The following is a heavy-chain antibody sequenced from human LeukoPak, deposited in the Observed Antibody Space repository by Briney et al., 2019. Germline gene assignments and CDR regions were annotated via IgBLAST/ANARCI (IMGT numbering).Heavy chain of an antibody. Sequence: GGSLRLSCSASGFTFSNYAMHWVRQAPGKGLEWVSLISSGGTYEYYADSVKGRFTISRNNSKNTLYLQLNSLRAEDTAVYYCARDSTYYYDSGSSGPHYFDNWGQGTLVTVSS. D-gene: IGHD3-10*01. CDR3: ARDSTYYYDSGSSGPHYFDN. J-gene: IGHJ4*02. V-gene: IGHV3-30*01. CDR1: GFTFSNYA. CDR2: ISSGGTYE.